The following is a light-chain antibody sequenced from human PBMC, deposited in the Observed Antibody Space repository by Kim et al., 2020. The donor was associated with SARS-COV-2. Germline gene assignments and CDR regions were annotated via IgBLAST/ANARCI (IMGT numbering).Light chain of an antibody. CDR2: DVS. CDR3: SSYTSTSALGV. Sequence: QSCTIPCTGTVSDVGGYDYVSWYQQPPDRAPKLLIYDVSNRPSGVSNRFSGSKSGNTASLTISGLQAEDEGYYYCSSYTSTSALGVFGGGTQLTVL. CDR1: VSDVGGYDY. V-gene: IGLV2-14*01. J-gene: IGLJ3*02.